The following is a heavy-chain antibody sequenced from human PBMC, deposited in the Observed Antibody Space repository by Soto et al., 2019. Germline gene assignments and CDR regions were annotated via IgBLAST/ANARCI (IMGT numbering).Heavy chain of an antibody. CDR2: IIPIFGTA. D-gene: IGHD3-9*01. Sequence: SVKVSCKASGGTFSSYAISWVRQAIGQGLEWMGGIIPIFGTANYAQKFQGRVTITADESTSTAYMELSSLRSEDTAVYYCARVPNFDWLNWFDPWGQGTLVTVSS. J-gene: IGHJ5*02. CDR1: GGTFSSYA. CDR3: ARVPNFDWLNWFDP. V-gene: IGHV1-69*13.